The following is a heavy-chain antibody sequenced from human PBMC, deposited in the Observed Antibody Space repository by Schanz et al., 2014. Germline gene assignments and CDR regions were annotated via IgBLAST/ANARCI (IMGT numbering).Heavy chain of an antibody. Sequence: QVQLLQFGGGVVQPGRSLRLSCAASGFTFSSYAMSWIRQPPGKGLEWIAEINHGGSTNYNPSLKSRVTISVDTSKNQCSLKLRSVTAADTAVYYCARAARRTRVVPLYFDDWGQGTLVTVSS. CDR3: ARAARRTRVVPLYFDD. CDR1: GFTFSSYA. CDR2: INHGGST. J-gene: IGHJ4*02. V-gene: IGHV4-34*01. D-gene: IGHD2-2*01.